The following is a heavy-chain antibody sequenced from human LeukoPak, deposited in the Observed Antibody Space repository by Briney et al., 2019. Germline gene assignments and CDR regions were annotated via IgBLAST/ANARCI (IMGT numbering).Heavy chain of an antibody. V-gene: IGHV1-2*02. CDR3: ATYSFVTASAY. Sequence: ASVKVSCKASGFTFTGYYIHWVRQAPGRGFQWMGWINPNSGDTNYAQNFQGRVTMTRDTSISTAYMELSSLNSDDAAVYYCATYSFVTASAYWGQGTLVTVSA. CDR2: INPNSGDT. D-gene: IGHD1-26*01. CDR1: GFTFTGYY. J-gene: IGHJ4*02.